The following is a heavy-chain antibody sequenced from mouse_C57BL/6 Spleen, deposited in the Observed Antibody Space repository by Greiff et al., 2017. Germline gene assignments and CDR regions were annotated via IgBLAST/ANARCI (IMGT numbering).Heavy chain of an antibody. V-gene: IGHV3-6*01. Sequence: EVQRVESGPGLVKPSQSLSLTCSVTGYSITSGYYLNWIRQFPGNKLEWMGYISYDGSNNYNPSLKNRISITRDTSKNQFFLKLNSVTTEDTATYYGARRGTTVDFDYWGQGTTLTVSS. CDR3: ARRGTTVDFDY. D-gene: IGHD1-1*01. J-gene: IGHJ2*01. CDR1: GYSITSGYY. CDR2: ISYDGSN.